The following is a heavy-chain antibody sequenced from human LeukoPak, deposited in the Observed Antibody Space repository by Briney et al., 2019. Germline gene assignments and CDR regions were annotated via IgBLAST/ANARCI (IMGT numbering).Heavy chain of an antibody. CDR2: IYYSGST. V-gene: IGHV4-59*12. CDR1: GGSISSYY. J-gene: IGHJ4*02. CDR3: ARLGLWVDFDY. D-gene: IGHD5-18*01. Sequence: SETLSLTCTVSGGSISSYYWSWIRQPPGKGLEWIGYIYYSGSTNYTPSLKSRVTISVDTSKNQFSLKLGSVTAANTAVYYCARLGLWVDFDYWGQGTLVTVSS.